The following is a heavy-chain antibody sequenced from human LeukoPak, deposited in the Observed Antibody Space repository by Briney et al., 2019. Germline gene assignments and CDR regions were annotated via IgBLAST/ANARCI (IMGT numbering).Heavy chain of an antibody. Sequence: GGSLRLSCAASGFTFSSYAMSWVRQAPGKGLEWVSAISGSGGSTYYADSVKGRFTISRDNSKNTLYLQMNSLRAEDTAVYYCANCYYDSSGYYSYYFDYWGQGTLVTVSS. CDR2: ISGSGGST. CDR1: GFTFSSYA. CDR3: ANCYYDSSGYYSYYFDY. D-gene: IGHD3-22*01. J-gene: IGHJ4*02. V-gene: IGHV3-23*01.